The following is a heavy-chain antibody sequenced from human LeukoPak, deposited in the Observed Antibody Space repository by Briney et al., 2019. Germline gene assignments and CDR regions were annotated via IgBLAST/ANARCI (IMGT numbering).Heavy chain of an antibody. CDR2: ISSSGSTI. CDR1: AFTFSSYW. V-gene: IGHV3-48*04. D-gene: IGHD3-10*01. J-gene: IGHJ6*02. CDR3: ARGPRYSITMVRGVISPYSYGMDV. Sequence: PGGSLRLSCAASAFTFSSYWMHWVRQAPGKGLEWVSYISSSGSTIYYADSVKGRFTISRDNAKNSLYLQMNSLRAEDTAVYYCARGPRYSITMVRGVISPYSYGMDVWGQGTTVTVSS.